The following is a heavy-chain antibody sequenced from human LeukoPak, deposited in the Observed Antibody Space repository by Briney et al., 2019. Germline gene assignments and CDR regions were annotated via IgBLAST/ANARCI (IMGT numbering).Heavy chain of an antibody. CDR2: ISWDGGST. Sequence: GGSLRLSCAASGFTFDDYAMNWVRQAPGKGLEWVSLISWDGGSTYYADSVKGRFTISRDNSKNSLYLQMDSLRAEDTALYYCAKAGDCTNGVCYTTYYYMDVWGKGTTVTVSS. CDR3: AKAGDCTNGVCYTTYYYMDV. CDR1: GFTFDDYA. J-gene: IGHJ6*03. V-gene: IGHV3-43D*04. D-gene: IGHD2-8*01.